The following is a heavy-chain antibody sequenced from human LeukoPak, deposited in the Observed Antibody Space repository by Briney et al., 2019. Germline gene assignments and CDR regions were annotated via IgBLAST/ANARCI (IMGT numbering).Heavy chain of an antibody. CDR1: GYTFTGYY. J-gene: IGHJ6*02. CDR2: INPNSGGT. Sequence: ASVKVSCKASGYTFTGYYMHWVRQAPGQGLEWMGWINPNSGGTSYAQKFQGRVTMTRDTSISTAYMELSRLRSDDTAVYYCARVYGSGSTFYYYGMDVWGQGTTVTVSS. CDR3: ARVYGSGSTFYYYGMDV. V-gene: IGHV1-2*02. D-gene: IGHD3-10*01.